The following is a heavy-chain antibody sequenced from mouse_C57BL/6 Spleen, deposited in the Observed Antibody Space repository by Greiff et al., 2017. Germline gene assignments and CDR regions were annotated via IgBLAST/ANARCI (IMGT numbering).Heavy chain of an antibody. CDR1: GYTFTDYN. D-gene: IGHD1-1*01. V-gene: IGHV1-22*01. J-gene: IGHJ2*01. CDR3: AREGGYYGSSQYYFDY. Sequence: EVQLQQSGPELVKPGASVKMSCKASGYTFTDYNMHWVKQSHGKSLEWIGYINPNNGGTSYNQKFKGKATLTVNKSSSTAYMELRSLTSEDSAVYYCAREGGYYGSSQYYFDYWGQGTTLTVSS. CDR2: INPNNGGT.